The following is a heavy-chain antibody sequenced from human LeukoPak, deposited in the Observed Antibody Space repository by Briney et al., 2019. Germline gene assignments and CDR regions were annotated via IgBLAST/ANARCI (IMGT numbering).Heavy chain of an antibody. D-gene: IGHD6-19*01. CDR1: GGSFSGYY. J-gene: IGHJ4*02. CDR3: ARARVEGAGAGRTLN. Sequence: SETLSLTCAVYGGSFSGYYWSWIRQPPGKGLEWIGEINHSGSTNYNPSLKSRVTISVDTSKNQFSLKLSSVTAADTAVYYCARARVEGAGAGRTLNWGQGTLVTVSS. V-gene: IGHV4-34*01. CDR2: INHSGST.